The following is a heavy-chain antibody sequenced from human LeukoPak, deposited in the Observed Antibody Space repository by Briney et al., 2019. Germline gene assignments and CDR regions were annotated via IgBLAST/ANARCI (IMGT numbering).Heavy chain of an antibody. Sequence: SETLSLTCAVPGYSISSGYYWGWIRQPPGKGLEWIGSIYHSGSTYYNPSLKSRVTISVDTSKNQFSLKLSSVTAADTAVYYCARASSGWYAGGYFDYWGQGTLVTVSS. V-gene: IGHV4-38-2*01. J-gene: IGHJ4*02. D-gene: IGHD6-19*01. CDR3: ARASSGWYAGGYFDY. CDR2: IYHSGST. CDR1: GYSISSGYY.